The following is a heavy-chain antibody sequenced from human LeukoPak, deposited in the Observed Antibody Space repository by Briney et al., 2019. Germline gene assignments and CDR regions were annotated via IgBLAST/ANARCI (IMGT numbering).Heavy chain of an antibody. CDR3: GKGYMDV. CDR2: IYSDGST. CDR1: GFTFSTY. Sequence: GGSLRLSCATSGFTFSTYMSWVRQAPGKGLEWVSVIYSDGSTFHADSVKDRFTISRDNSKNTLYLQMNSLRAEDTAVYYCGKGYMDVWGKGTTVTISS. J-gene: IGHJ6*03. V-gene: IGHV3-66*01.